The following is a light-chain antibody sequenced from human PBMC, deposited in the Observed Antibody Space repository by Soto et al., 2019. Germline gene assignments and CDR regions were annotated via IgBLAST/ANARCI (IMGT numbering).Light chain of an antibody. CDR1: SSDVGGYYY. J-gene: IGLJ2*01. CDR3: SSYTSTGTLV. V-gene: IGLV2-14*03. Sequence: QSVLTQPASVSGSPGQSITISCSGTSSDVGGYYYVSWYPQHPGKAPKLMISDVSNRPSGVSDRFSGSKSGSTASLAISGLLAEDEADYYCSSYTSTGTLVFGGGTKLTVL. CDR2: DVS.